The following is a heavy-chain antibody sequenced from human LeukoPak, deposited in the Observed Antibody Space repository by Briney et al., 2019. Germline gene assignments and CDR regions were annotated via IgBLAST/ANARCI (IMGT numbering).Heavy chain of an antibody. D-gene: IGHD6-13*01. J-gene: IGHJ4*02. V-gene: IGHV3-7*01. CDR1: GFTFSSHE. CDR3: ARVRSAAAGPLDY. Sequence: PGGSLRLSCAASGFTFSSHEMNWVRQAPGRGLEWVANINHDATEKYYVDSVKGRFTISRDNAKKSLYLQMNRLRADDTAVYHCARVRSAAAGPLDYWGQGTLVTVSS. CDR2: INHDATEK.